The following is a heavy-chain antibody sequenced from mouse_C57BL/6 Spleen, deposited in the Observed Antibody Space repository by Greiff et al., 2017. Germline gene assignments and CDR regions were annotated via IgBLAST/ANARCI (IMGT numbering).Heavy chain of an antibody. Sequence: EVQLQQSGPELVKPGASVKMSCKASGYTFTDYNMHWVKQSHGKSLEWIGYINPNNGGTSYNQKFKGKATLTVNKSSSTAYMELRSLTSEDSAVYYCAREDDGCPWFAYWGQGTLVTVSA. CDR2: INPNNGGT. J-gene: IGHJ3*01. D-gene: IGHD2-3*01. CDR1: GYTFTDYN. V-gene: IGHV1-22*01. CDR3: AREDDGCPWFAY.